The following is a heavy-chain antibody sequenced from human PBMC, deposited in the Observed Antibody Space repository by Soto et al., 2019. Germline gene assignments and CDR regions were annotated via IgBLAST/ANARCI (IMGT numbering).Heavy chain of an antibody. CDR3: VRDSWHLVSDYYNYFGMDV. J-gene: IGHJ6*02. CDR1: GFTFSTYW. V-gene: IGHV3-74*01. D-gene: IGHD6-6*01. CDR2: IHTDGTST. Sequence: EVQLVESGGGLVQPGGSRRLSCAASGFTFSTYWMHWVRQAPGKGLVWVSRIHTDGTSTRYADSVKGRFTISRDNAKNTLHLEMNSLRSEDTAVYYCVRDSWHLVSDYYNYFGMDVWGQGTTVTVSS.